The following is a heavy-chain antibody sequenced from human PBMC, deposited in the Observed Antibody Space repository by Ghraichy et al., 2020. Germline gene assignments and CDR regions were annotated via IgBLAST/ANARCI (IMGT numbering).Heavy chain of an antibody. CDR1: GGSISSGGYY. J-gene: IGHJ4*02. CDR3: ARGFSRWPRSPYFDD. Sequence: SETLSLTCTVSGGSISSGGYYWSWIRQHPGRGLEWIAYIYHSGNTYYNPSLKSRITISVDTSKNQFSLKLSSVTAADTAVYYCARGFSRWPRSPYFDDWGQGTLVTVSS. CDR2: IYHSGNT. V-gene: IGHV4-31*03. D-gene: IGHD4-23*01.